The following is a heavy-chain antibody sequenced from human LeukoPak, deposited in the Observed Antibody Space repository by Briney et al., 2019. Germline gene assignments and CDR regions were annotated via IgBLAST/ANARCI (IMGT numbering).Heavy chain of an antibody. CDR2: IYHSGST. V-gene: IGHV4-38-2*01. CDR3: AGSLSPGYSGSWDPLGY. Sequence: SETLSLTCAVSGYSISSGYYWGWIRQPPGKGLEWIGSIYHSGSTYYNPSLKSRVTISVDTSKNQFSLKLSSVTAADTAVYYCAGSLSPGYSGSWDPLGYWGQGTLVTVSS. D-gene: IGHD6-13*01. J-gene: IGHJ4*02. CDR1: GYSISSGYY.